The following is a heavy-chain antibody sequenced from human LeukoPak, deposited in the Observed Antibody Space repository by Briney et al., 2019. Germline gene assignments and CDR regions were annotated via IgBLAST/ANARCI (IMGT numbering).Heavy chain of an antibody. J-gene: IGHJ3*02. V-gene: IGHV4-34*01. CDR1: GGSLSGYY. Sequence: SETLSLTCGVYGGSLSGYYWSWIRQPPGKGLDWIGDINHSGRTNNNPSLKSRVTISVDTSKNQFSLKLSSVTAADTAVYYCARARNYYDSSDYYYEGDAFDIWGQGTMVTVSS. CDR3: ARARNYYDSSDYYYEGDAFDI. CDR2: INHSGRT. D-gene: IGHD3-22*01.